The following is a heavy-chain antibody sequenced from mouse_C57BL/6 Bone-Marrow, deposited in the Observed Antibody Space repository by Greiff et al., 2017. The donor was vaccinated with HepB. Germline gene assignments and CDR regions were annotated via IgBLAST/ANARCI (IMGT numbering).Heavy chain of an antibody. J-gene: IGHJ3*01. D-gene: IGHD2-4*01. CDR3: SRKRLRSLAY. CDR2: IHPNSGST. V-gene: IGHV1-64*01. Sequence: QVQLQQPGAELVKPGASVKLSCKASGYTFTSYWMHWVKQRPGQGLEWIGMIHPNSGSTNYNEKFKSKATLTVDKSSSTAYMQLSSLTSEDSAVYYCSRKRLRSLAYWGQGTLVTVSA. CDR1: GYTFTSYW.